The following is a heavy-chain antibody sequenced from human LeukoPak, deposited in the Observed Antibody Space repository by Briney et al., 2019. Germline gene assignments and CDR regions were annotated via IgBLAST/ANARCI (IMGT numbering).Heavy chain of an antibody. Sequence: GGSLRLSCAASRFTFSDYYMTWVRQAPGRGLEWVANIKEDGSEKNCVDSVKGRFTISRDNAKNSVYLLLNSLTPEDTAVYYCARDLRAGGTWSYGVYFDLWGRGTLVTVSS. CDR3: ARDLRAGGTWSYGVYFDL. CDR2: IKEDGSEK. CDR1: RFTFSDYY. J-gene: IGHJ2*01. D-gene: IGHD4-17*01. V-gene: IGHV3-7*01.